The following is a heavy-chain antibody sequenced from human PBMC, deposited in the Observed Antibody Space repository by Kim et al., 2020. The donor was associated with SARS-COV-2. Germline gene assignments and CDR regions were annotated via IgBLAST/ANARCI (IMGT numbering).Heavy chain of an antibody. CDR1: GFTFNDYG. CDR3: VKEITPVRAGV. Sequence: GGSLRLSCAVSGFTFNDYGMHWVRQTPGKGPEWVSGIIWNAGSTCYADSVKGRFTVSRDNANNSLYPQMNSLRTEDTALYYCVKEITPVRAGVWGAG. J-gene: IGHJ6*02. CDR2: IIWNAGST. D-gene: IGHD3-16*01. V-gene: IGHV3-9*01.